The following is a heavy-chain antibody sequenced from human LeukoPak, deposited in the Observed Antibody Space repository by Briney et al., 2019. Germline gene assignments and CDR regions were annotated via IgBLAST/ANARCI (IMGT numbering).Heavy chain of an antibody. CDR3: TTYGSGRKFDY. CDR1: GFTFSNAW. V-gene: IGHV3-15*04. Sequence: GGSLRLSCAASGFTFSNAWMSWVRQIPGKGLEWVGRIESKTDGGTTDYAAPVKGRFAISRDDSTNTLYLQMNSLKSEDTAVYYCTTYGSGRKFDYWGQGILVTVSS. CDR2: IESKTDGGTT. J-gene: IGHJ4*02. D-gene: IGHD3-10*01.